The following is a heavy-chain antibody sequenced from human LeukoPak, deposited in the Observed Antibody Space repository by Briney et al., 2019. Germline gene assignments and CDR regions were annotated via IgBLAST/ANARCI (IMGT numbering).Heavy chain of an antibody. CDR3: AGAAAGTGIDY. CDR2: IIPVYGTA. CDR1: GGTFSSYA. Sequence: SVKVSCKASGGTFSSYAISWVRQAPGQGLEWMGGIIPVYGTATYAQKFQGRVTITTDESTSTAYMELSSLRSEDTAVYYCAGAAAGTGIDYWGQGTLVTVSS. D-gene: IGHD6-13*01. V-gene: IGHV1-69*05. J-gene: IGHJ4*02.